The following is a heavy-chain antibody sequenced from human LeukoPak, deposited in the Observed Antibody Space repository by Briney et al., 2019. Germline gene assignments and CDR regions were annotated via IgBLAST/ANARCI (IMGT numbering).Heavy chain of an antibody. J-gene: IGHJ6*04. CDR2: IFHSGST. D-gene: IGHD3-10*01. Sequence: SETLSLTCAVSGYSISSGYYWGWIRQPPGKGLEWIGSIFHSGSTYYNPSLKSRVNMSVDTSKNQITLKLSSVTAADTAVYYCARARGSYGSGSYYYYGMDVWGKGTTVTVSS. V-gene: IGHV4-38-2*01. CDR3: ARARGSYGSGSYYYYGMDV. CDR1: GYSISSGYY.